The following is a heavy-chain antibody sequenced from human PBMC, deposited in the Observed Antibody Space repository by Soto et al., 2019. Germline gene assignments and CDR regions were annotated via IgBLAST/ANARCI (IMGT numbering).Heavy chain of an antibody. J-gene: IGHJ6*02. CDR3: ARARGWFLGRTGMDV. D-gene: IGHD3-3*01. V-gene: IGHV4-30-2*01. CDR1: GGSISSGGYS. Sequence: QLQLQESGSGLVKPSQTLSLTCAVSGGSISSGGYSWSWIRQPPGKGLEWIGYIYHSGSAYYNPSLRSRVTISVDRSKNQCSLNLRSVTAADTAVYYCARARGWFLGRTGMDVWGQGTTVSVSS. CDR2: IYHSGSA.